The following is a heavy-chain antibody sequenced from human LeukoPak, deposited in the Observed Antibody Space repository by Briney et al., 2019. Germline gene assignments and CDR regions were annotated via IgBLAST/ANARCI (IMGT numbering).Heavy chain of an antibody. CDR1: GGSISSYY. V-gene: IGHV4-4*09. CDR2: IYTSGST. D-gene: IGHD2-2*01. J-gene: IGHJ3*02. Sequence: SETLSLTCAVSGGSISSYYWSWIRQPPGKGLEWIGYIYTSGSTNYNPSLNSRVTISVDTSKNQFPLKLSSVTAADTAVYYCAGGRTSCYAGDICAFDIWGQGTMVTVSS. CDR3: AGGRTSCYAGDICAFDI.